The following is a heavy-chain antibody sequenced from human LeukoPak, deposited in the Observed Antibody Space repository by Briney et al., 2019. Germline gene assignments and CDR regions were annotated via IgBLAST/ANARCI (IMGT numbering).Heavy chain of an antibody. V-gene: IGHV3-21*01. CDR2: ISSSSSYI. Sequence: VGSLRPSCAPSRFTSTSYSMNWVRHAPREGLEWVSSISSSSSYIYYADSVKGRLNICRDNAKNSLYLQMNSLRGEDTAVYYCARDDMFYFDYWGQGTLVTVSS. CDR3: ARDDMFYFDY. CDR1: RFTSTSYS. D-gene: IGHD3-10*02. J-gene: IGHJ4*02.